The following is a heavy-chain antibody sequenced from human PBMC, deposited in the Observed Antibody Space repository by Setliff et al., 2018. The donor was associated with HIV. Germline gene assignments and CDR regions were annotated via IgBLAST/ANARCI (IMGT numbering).Heavy chain of an antibody. Sequence: SETLSLTCAVSGGSISSHYWAWIRQSPGKGLEWIGYIYYSGNTNYSPSLKSRVTISVHTSKNQFSLRLRSVTAADTAVYYCARGWGDNSFDSWGQGTLVTVSS. CDR1: GGSISSHY. D-gene: IGHD1-26*01. J-gene: IGHJ5*01. CDR2: IYYSGNT. V-gene: IGHV4-59*11. CDR3: ARGWGDNSFDS.